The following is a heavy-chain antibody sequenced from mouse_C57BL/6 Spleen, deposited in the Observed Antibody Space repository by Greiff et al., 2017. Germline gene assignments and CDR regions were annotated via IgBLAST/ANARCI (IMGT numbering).Heavy chain of an antibody. J-gene: IGHJ4*01. CDR3: ARSSVYYGNYYAMDY. CDR1: GYTFTSYW. V-gene: IGHV1-64*01. Sequence: QVQLQQPGAELVKPGASVKLSCKASGYTFTSYWMHWVKQRPGQGLEWIGMIHPNSGSTNYNEKFKSKATLTVDKSSSTAYMQLSSLTSEDSAVYDCARSSVYYGNYYAMDYWGQGTSVTVSS. CDR2: IHPNSGST. D-gene: IGHD2-1*01.